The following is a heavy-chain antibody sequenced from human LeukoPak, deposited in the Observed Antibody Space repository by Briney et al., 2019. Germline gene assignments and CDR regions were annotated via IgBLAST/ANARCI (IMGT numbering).Heavy chain of an antibody. Sequence: GGSLRLSCAASGFTFSSYGMHWVRQVPGKGLEWVAVISYGGSNKYYADSVKGRFTISRDNSKNTLYLQMNSLRADDTAVYYCAKIPWYYDSSGYSLDYWGQGTLVTVSS. CDR1: GFTFSSYG. CDR2: ISYGGSNK. D-gene: IGHD3-22*01. V-gene: IGHV3-30*18. J-gene: IGHJ4*02. CDR3: AKIPWYYDSSGYSLDY.